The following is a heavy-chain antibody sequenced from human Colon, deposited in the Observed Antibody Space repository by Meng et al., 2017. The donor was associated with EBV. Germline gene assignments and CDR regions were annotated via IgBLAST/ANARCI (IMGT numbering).Heavy chain of an antibody. Sequence: QLQLRESGLGLGKPSETLSLTCTVSGGPISMTGTCGGWIRQPPGKGLEWIGSQCHADDTYYNPSLMGRVTISVDTSKNQVSLKLTSVTAADTSIYYCARHTFSGNPGGIDSWGQGILVTVSS. CDR3: ARHTFSGNPGGIDS. D-gene: IGHD4-23*01. J-gene: IGHJ4*02. CDR2: QCHADDT. CDR1: GGPISMTGTC. V-gene: IGHV4-39*01.